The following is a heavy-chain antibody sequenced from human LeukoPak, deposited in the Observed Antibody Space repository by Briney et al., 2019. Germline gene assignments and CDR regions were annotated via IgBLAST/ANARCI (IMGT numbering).Heavy chain of an antibody. CDR3: ARDSYYYGSGSYYEGPYYYYYMDV. J-gene: IGHJ6*03. CDR1: GYIFTSYN. V-gene: IGHV1-2*02. CDR2: INPNSGGT. D-gene: IGHD3-10*01. Sequence: ASVKVSCKASGYIFTSYNIYWVRQAPGQGLEWMGWINPNSGGTNYAQKFQGRVTMTRDTSISTAYMELSRLRSDDTAVYYCARDSYYYGSGSYYEGPYYYYYMDVWGKGTTVTISS.